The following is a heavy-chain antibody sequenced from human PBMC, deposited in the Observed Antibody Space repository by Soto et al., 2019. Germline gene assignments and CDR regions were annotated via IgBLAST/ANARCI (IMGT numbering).Heavy chain of an antibody. J-gene: IGHJ4*02. D-gene: IGHD5-18*01. Sequence: SGPTLVNPAQTLTLTCTFSGFSLSTSGVGVGWIRQPPGKALEWLALIYWDDDKRYSPSLKSRLTITKDTSKNRVVLTMTNMDPVDTATYYCAHSLRGLWKKPFDYWGQGTLVTVSS. CDR1: GFSLSTSGVG. V-gene: IGHV2-5*02. CDR3: AHSLRGLWKKPFDY. CDR2: IYWDDDK.